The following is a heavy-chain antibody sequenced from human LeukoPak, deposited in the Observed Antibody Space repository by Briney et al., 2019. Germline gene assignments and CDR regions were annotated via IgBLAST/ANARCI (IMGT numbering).Heavy chain of an antibody. V-gene: IGHV1-18*01. CDR1: GYTFTSYG. D-gene: IGHD1-26*01. J-gene: IGHJ4*02. Sequence: ASVKVSCKASGYTFTSYGISWVRQAPGQGLEWMGWISAYNGNTNYAQKLQGRVTMTTDTSTSTAYMELRSLRSDDTAVYYCARGQVSDSQYGSYSTGVFDYWGQGTLVTVSS. CDR2: ISAYNGNT. CDR3: ARGQVSDSQYGSYSTGVFDY.